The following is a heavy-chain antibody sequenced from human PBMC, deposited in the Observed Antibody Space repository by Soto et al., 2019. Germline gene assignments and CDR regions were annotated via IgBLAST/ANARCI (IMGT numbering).Heavy chain of an antibody. CDR2: IYWDDDK. CDR1: GVSRTTRGVG. Sequence: QITLRESGPTLVQPTQTLTLTCTLSGVSRTTRGVGVGWIRQPPGKALEWLALIYWDDDKRFSPSLKSRLALTRDTSKNQVVMTMTDMAPVDTASYYCARRQTTVLVGAPFDLWGQGSQVTVSS. CDR3: ARRQTTVLVGAPFDL. V-gene: IGHV2-5*02. D-gene: IGHD2-15*01. J-gene: IGHJ4*02.